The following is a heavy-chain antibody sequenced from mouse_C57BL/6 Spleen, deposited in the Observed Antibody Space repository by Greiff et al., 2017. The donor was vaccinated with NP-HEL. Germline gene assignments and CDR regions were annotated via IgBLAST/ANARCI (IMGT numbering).Heavy chain of an antibody. CDR2: ISYSGST. CDR3: ARYPVGNFYYFDV. V-gene: IGHV3-8*01. CDR1: GYSITSDY. Sequence: EVKLVESGPGLAKPSQTLSLTCSVTGYSITSDYWNWIRKFPGNKLEYMGYISYSGSTYYNPSLKSRISITRDTSKNQYYLQLNSVTTEDTATYYCARYPVGNFYYFDVWGTGTTVTVSS. D-gene: IGHD2-1*01. J-gene: IGHJ1*03.